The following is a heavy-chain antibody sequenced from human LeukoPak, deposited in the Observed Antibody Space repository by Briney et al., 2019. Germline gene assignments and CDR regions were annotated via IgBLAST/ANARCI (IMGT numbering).Heavy chain of an antibody. V-gene: IGHV1-46*01. CDR2: INPSGGST. CDR1: GGTFSSYA. CDR3: ARPSDSSGYYYNY. D-gene: IGHD3-22*01. Sequence: ASVKVSCKASGGTFSSYAISWVRQAPGQGLEWMGIINPSGGSTSYAQKFQGRVTMTRDTSTSTVYMELSSLRSEDTAVYYCARPSDSSGYYYNYWGQGTLVTVSS. J-gene: IGHJ4*02.